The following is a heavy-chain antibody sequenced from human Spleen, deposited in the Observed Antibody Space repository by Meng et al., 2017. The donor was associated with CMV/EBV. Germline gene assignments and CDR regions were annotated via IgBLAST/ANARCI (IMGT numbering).Heavy chain of an antibody. CDR1: GFIFSEYY. V-gene: IGHV3-11*04. CDR2: ISSSGSIK. D-gene: IGHD1-26*01. CDR3: ARDFSAVHNWFDA. J-gene: IGHJ5*02. Sequence: AAAGFIFSEYYMTWIRQAPGKGLEWISYISSSGSIKKYADSVEGRFTISRDNAKKSLYLQMNSLRAEDTAFYYCARDFSAVHNWFDAWGRGTLVTVSS.